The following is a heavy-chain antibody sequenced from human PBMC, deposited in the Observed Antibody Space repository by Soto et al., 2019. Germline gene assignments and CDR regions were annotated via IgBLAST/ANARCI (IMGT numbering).Heavy chain of an antibody. CDR3: AGYIVVVPAANYYGMDV. J-gene: IGHJ6*02. Sequence: QVQLQESGSGLVKPSETLSLTCTVSGGSISSYYWSWIRQPPGKGLEWIGYIYYSGSTNYNPSLKSRVTISVDTSKNQFSLKLSSVTAADTAVYYCAGYIVVVPAANYYGMDVWGQGTTVTVSS. CDR2: IYYSGST. CDR1: GGSISSYY. D-gene: IGHD2-2*01. V-gene: IGHV4-59*01.